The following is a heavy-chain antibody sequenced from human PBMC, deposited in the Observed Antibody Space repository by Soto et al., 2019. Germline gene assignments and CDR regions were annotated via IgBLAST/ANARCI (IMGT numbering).Heavy chain of an antibody. CDR2: IREDGSKK. J-gene: IGHJ4*02. CDR3: AREGRLRYFDWPDY. CDR1: GFTFSRYA. D-gene: IGHD3-9*01. V-gene: IGHV3-7*01. Sequence: PGGSLRLSCAASGFTFSRYAMSWVRQAPGKGLEWVVSIREDGSKKYYVDSVKGRFTISRDNAKNSLYLQMNSLRAEDTAVYYCAREGRLRYFDWPDYWGQGTLVTVSS.